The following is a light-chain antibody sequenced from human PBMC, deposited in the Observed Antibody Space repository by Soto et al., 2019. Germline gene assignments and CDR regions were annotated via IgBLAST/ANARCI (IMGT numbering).Light chain of an antibody. V-gene: IGLV2-14*01. CDR1: SSDVGGYNY. CDR3: SSYTTSSTLV. CDR2: EVS. Sequence: QSALTQPASVSGSPGQSITISCTGTSSDVGGYNYVSWYQQHPGKAPKLMIYEVSSRPSGVSNRFSASKSGNTASLTISGLQAEDEADYSCSSYTTSSTLVFGPGTKVTVL. J-gene: IGLJ1*01.